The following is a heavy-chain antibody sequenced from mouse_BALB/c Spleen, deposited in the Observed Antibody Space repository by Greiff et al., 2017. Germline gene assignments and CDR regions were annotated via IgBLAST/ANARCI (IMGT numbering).Heavy chain of an antibody. CDR2: IDPETGGT. CDR1: GYTFTDYE. V-gene: IGHV1-15*01. Sequence: VQLQQSGAELVRPGASVTLSCKASGYTFTDYEMHWVKQTPVHGLEWIGAIDPETGGTAYNQKFKGKATLTADKSSSTAYMELRSLTSEDSAVYYCARYGYDWYFDVWGAGTTVTVSS. J-gene: IGHJ1*01. CDR3: ARYGYDWYFDV. D-gene: IGHD1-2*01.